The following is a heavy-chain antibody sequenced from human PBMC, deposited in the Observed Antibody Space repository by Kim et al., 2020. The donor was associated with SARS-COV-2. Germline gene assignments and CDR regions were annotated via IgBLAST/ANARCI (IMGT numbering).Heavy chain of an antibody. CDR2: INTNTGNP. CDR1: RYTFTSYA. J-gene: IGHJ3*02. CDR3: ATSSGSLLDDAFDS. Sequence: ASVKVSCKASRYTFTSYALNWVRQAPGQGLEWMGWINTNTGNPTYAQVFTGRFVFSLDTSVSAAYLQISSLKAEDTAVYYCATSSGSLLDDAFDSWGQGT. D-gene: IGHD1-26*01. V-gene: IGHV7-4-1*02.